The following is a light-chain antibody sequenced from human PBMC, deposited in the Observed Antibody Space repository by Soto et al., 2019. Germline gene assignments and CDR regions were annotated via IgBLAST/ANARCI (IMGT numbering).Light chain of an antibody. CDR1: NSDVGGYNY. CDR2: EVI. Sequence: QSALTQPPSASGSPGQSVTIACTATNSDVGGYNYVSWYQQHPGKAPKLIIYEVIKRPSGVPDRFSGSKSGNTASLTVSGLQAEDEADYYCSSYAGSNNFVFGTGTKLTVL. V-gene: IGLV2-8*01. J-gene: IGLJ1*01. CDR3: SSYAGSNNFV.